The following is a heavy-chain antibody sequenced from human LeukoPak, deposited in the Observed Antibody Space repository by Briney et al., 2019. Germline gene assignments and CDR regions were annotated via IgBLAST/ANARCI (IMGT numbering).Heavy chain of an antibody. CDR3: ARLYSGYDLDGY. CDR2: IWYDGSNK. V-gene: IGHV3-33*01. D-gene: IGHD5-12*01. Sequence: PGGSLRLSCAASGFTFSSYGMHWVRQAPGKGLEWVAVIWYDGSNKYYADSVKGRFTISRDNSKNTLYLQMNSLRAEDTAVYYCARLYSGYDLDGYWGQGTLVTVSS. CDR1: GFTFSSYG. J-gene: IGHJ4*02.